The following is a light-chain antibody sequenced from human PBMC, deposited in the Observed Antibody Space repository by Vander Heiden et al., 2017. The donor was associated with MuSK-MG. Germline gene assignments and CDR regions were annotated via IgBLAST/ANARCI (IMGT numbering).Light chain of an antibody. CDR2: DFM. V-gene: IGLV2-14*01. CDR1: SSDVGGNHY. J-gene: IGLJ1*01. Sequence: QSALTQPASVSWSPGQSITISCTGTSSDVGGNHYVSWYQQHPGKAHNLMFYDFMTRPSGVSTRFSASTSGNTASLTISGRQAEDVADYYCSSYTSSSTLVFGTGTKVTVL. CDR3: SSYTSSSTLV.